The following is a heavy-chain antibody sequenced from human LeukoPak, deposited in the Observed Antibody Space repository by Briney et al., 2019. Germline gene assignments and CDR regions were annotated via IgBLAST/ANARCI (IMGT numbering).Heavy chain of an antibody. CDR1: GYSFTSYW. CDR3: ARKNAYSTSMDY. J-gene: IGHJ4*02. D-gene: IGHD6-6*01. V-gene: IGHV5-51*01. CDR2: IYAGDSDT. Sequence: GESLKISCKGSGYSFTSYWIGWVRQMPGKGLEWMGIIYAGDSDTRYGPSFQGQVTISVDKSISTAYLQWTSLKASDTAMYYCARKNAYSTSMDYWGQGTLVTVSS.